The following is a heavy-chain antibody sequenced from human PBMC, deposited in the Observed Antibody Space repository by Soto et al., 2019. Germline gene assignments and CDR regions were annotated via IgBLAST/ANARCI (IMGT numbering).Heavy chain of an antibody. D-gene: IGHD4-17*01. CDR1: GFTFSSFA. Sequence: EVQLLESGGGLEQPGGSLRLSCAVSGFTFSSFAMTWVRQAPGKGLEWVLGISGDGISTYFTDSVKGRITISIDNSKNSLYLQMNILRVEDTAVYFCAREVWRTVTTDACDHYYYAGMDVWGQGTTVTFSS. CDR2: ISGDGIST. J-gene: IGHJ6*02. V-gene: IGHV3-23*01. CDR3: AREVWRTVTTDACDHYYYAGMDV.